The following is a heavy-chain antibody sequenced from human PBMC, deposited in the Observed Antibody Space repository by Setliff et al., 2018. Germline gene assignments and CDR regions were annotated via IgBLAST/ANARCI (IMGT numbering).Heavy chain of an antibody. CDR3: AKDCIAAAGSYYYGMDV. Sequence: GGSLRLSCEVSGFIFSNYGMHWVRQAPVKGLDWVATLSDDGSNEFYADSVQGRFIIFRDGSKNTLYLQMNSLRAEDTAVYYCAKDCIAAAGSYYYGMDVWGQGTTVTVSS. V-gene: IGHV3-30*19. J-gene: IGHJ6*02. CDR1: GFIFSNYG. D-gene: IGHD6-13*01. CDR2: LSDDGSNE.